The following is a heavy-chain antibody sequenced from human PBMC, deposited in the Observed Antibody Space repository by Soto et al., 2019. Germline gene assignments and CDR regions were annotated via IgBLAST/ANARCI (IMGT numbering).Heavy chain of an antibody. D-gene: IGHD6-19*01. V-gene: IGHV4-59*08. CDR3: AQGWYATSFDY. Sequence: NPSETLSLTCTVSGGSISSYYWSWIRQPPGKRLEWIGYIYYSGSTNYNPSLKSRVTISVDTSKNQYSLKLSSVSAADTAVYYCAQGWYATSFDYWGQGTLVTVS. J-gene: IGHJ4*02. CDR2: IYYSGST. CDR1: GGSISSYY.